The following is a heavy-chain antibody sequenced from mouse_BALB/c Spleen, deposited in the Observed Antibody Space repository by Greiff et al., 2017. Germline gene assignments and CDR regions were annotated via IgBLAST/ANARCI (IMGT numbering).Heavy chain of an antibody. D-gene: IGHD1-1*01. CDR2: INPSTGYT. J-gene: IGHJ2*01. CDR3: ARRAVVGHFDY. V-gene: IGHV1-7*01. CDR1: GYTFTSYW. Sequence: LVESGAELAKPGASVKMSCKASGYTFTSYWMHWVKQRPGQGLEWIGYINPSTGYTEYNQKFKDKATLTADKSSSTAYMQLSSLTSEDSAVYYCARRAVVGHFDYWGQGTTLTVSS.